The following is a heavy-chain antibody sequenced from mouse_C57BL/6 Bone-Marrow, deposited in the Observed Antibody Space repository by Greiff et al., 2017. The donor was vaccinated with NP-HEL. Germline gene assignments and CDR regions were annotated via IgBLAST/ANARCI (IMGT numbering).Heavy chain of an antibody. V-gene: IGHV1-82*01. CDR1: GYAFSSSW. Sequence: QVQLKQSGPELVKPGASVKISCKASGYAFSSSWMNWVKQRPGKGLEWIGRIYPGDGDTNYNGKFKGKATLTADKSSSTAYMQLSSLTSEDSAVYFCARRKTGNYAMDYWGQGTSVTVSS. CDR3: ARRKTGNYAMDY. J-gene: IGHJ4*01. D-gene: IGHD4-1*01. CDR2: IYPGDGDT.